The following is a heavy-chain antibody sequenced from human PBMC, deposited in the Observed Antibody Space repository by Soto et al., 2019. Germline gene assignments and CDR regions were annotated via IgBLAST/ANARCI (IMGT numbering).Heavy chain of an antibody. CDR1: GFTFRSYG. CDR3: ARGFGELLSGFDY. Sequence: QVQLVESGGGVVQHGRSLRLSCAASGFTFRSYGMHWVRQAPGKGLEWVAVIWYDGSKKYYADSVKGRFTISRDNSKNTLYVQMNSLRAEDTAVYYCARGFGELLSGFDYWGQGTLVTVSS. CDR2: IWYDGSKK. V-gene: IGHV3-33*01. J-gene: IGHJ4*02. D-gene: IGHD3-10*01.